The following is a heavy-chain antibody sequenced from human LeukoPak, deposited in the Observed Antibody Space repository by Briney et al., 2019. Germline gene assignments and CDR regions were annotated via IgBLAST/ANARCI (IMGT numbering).Heavy chain of an antibody. V-gene: IGHV1-2*06. J-gene: IGHJ5*02. CDR2: INPNSGGT. CDR1: GYTFTSYY. CDR3: ARDFRIAAREGNWFDP. D-gene: IGHD6-6*01. Sequence: ASVKVSCKASGYTFTSYYMHWVRQAPGQGLEWMGRINPNSGGTNYAQKFQGRVTMTRDTSISTAYMELSRLRSDDTAVYYCARDFRIAAREGNWFDPWGQGTLVTVSS.